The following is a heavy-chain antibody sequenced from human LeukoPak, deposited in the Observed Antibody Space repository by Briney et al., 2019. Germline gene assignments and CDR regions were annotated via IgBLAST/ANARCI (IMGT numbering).Heavy chain of an antibody. Sequence: SETLSLTCTVSSASISSSASYWGWIRQPPGRGPEWIGTMYYSGSTYYNPSLKSRVTISVDTSKNQFSLKLSSVTAADTAVYYCARVGNYMDVWGKGTTVTVSS. CDR1: SASISSSASY. CDR3: ARVGNYMDV. V-gene: IGHV4-39*07. CDR2: MYYSGST. J-gene: IGHJ6*03.